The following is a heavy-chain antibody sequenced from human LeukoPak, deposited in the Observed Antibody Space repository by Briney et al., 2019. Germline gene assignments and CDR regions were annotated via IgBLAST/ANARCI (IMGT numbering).Heavy chain of an antibody. V-gene: IGHV4-34*01. J-gene: IGHJ5*02. CDR1: GGSFSGYY. D-gene: IGHD2-15*01. CDR2: INHSGST. Sequence: SETLSLTCAVYGGSFSGYYWSWIRQPPGKGLEWIGEINHSGSTNYNPSLKSRVTISVDTSKNQFSLKLSSVTAADTAVYYCAIPYCSGGSCYSAFVPWGQGTLVTVSS. CDR3: AIPYCSGGSCYSAFVP.